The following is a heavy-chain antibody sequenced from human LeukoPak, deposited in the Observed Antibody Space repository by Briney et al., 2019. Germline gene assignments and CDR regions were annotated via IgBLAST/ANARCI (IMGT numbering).Heavy chain of an antibody. CDR1: GGSIIIYY. J-gene: IGHJ6*03. Sequence: SETLSLTCTVSGGSIIIYYWNWIRQPAVKGLEWSGRVFTSGITNYNPSLKSRVTMSVDTSKNQFSLNLSSVTAADTAVYYCARESSGTYYNPLGYMDVWGKGTTVTVSS. V-gene: IGHV4-4*07. D-gene: IGHD3-10*01. CDR2: VFTSGIT. CDR3: ARESSGTYYNPLGYMDV.